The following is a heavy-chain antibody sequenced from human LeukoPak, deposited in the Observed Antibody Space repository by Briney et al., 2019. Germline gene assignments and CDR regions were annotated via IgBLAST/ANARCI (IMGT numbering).Heavy chain of an antibody. CDR2: INHSGST. D-gene: IGHD3-10*01. CDR3: ARVSGSGSYSDYFDY. Sequence: PGGSLRLSCAASGFTVSTNYMSWVRQPPGKGLEWIGEINHSGSTNYNPSLKSRVTISVDTSKNQFSLKLSSVTAADTAVYYCARVSGSGSYSDYFDYWGQGTLVTVSS. J-gene: IGHJ4*02. CDR1: GFTVSTNY. V-gene: IGHV4-34*01.